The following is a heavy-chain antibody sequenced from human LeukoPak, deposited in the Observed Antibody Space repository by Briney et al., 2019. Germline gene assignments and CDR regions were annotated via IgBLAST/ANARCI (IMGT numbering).Heavy chain of an antibody. CDR3: ARLTREDGVDV. V-gene: IGHV4-59*08. J-gene: IGHJ6*02. CDR1: GGSINGYY. CDR2: MFYNGNT. Sequence: SETLSHTCNVSGGSINGYYWTWIRQPPQKGLEWIGYMFYNGNTNYNPSLKSRATISVDTSQNQISLRLASVTAADTGTYHCARLTREDGVDVWGQGTTVTVSS.